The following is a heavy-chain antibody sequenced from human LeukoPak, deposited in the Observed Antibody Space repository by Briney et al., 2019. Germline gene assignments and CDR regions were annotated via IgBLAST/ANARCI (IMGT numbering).Heavy chain of an antibody. D-gene: IGHD3-22*01. V-gene: IGHV3-23*01. Sequence: GGSLRLSCAASGFTFSTYAMSWVRQAPGKGLEWVLAISGSGGSTYYAASVKGLFTISRDNCQKTMYLQMNTLRAQDTAVYYCANHRYDSSGYYYVYWGEGTLVTVSS. CDR3: ANHRYDSSGYYYVY. J-gene: IGHJ4*02. CDR1: GFTFSTYA. CDR2: ISGSGGST.